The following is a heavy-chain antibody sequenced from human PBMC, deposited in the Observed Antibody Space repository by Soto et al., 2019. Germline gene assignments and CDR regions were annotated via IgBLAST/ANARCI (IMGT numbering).Heavy chain of an antibody. CDR3: ARMPLDISGYYIAFDI. J-gene: IGHJ3*02. V-gene: IGHV5-51*01. CDR2: IYPSDSDT. D-gene: IGHD3-22*01. Sequence: PGESLKISCNGSGYSFTPYWIGWVRQMPGKGLEWMGIIYPSDSDTRYSPSFQGQITISADKSISTAYLQWSSLKASDTAMYYCARMPLDISGYYIAFDIWGQGTMVTVSS. CDR1: GYSFTPYW.